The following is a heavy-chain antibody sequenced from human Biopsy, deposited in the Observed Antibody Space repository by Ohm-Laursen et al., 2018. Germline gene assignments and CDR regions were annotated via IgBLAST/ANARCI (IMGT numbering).Heavy chain of an antibody. Sequence: PSQTLSLTCTVSGGSISSYYWSWIRQPPGKGLECIGYIYYSGSTNYSPSLKSRVTMSVDTSKNQFSLKPSSVTAADTAVYYCARLWGGYHFHGMDVWGQGTTVTVSS. CDR3: ARLWGGYHFHGMDV. D-gene: IGHD7-27*01. CDR2: IYYSGST. CDR1: GGSISSYY. V-gene: IGHV4-59*08. J-gene: IGHJ6*02.